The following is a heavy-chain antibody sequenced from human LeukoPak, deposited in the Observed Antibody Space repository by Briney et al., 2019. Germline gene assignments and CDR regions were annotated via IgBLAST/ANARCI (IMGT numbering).Heavy chain of an antibody. CDR3: ATLGYCSSTSCR. CDR2: IIPIFGTA. CDR1: GGTFSSYA. Sequence: SVKVSCKASGGTFSSYAISWVRQAPGQGLEWMGGIIPIFGTANYAQKFQGRVTITADESASTAYMELSSLRSEDTAVYYCATLGYCSSTSCRWGQGTLVTVSS. D-gene: IGHD2-2*01. V-gene: IGHV1-69*01. J-gene: IGHJ4*02.